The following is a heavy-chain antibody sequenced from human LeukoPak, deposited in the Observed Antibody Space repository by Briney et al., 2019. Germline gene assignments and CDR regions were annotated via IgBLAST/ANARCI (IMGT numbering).Heavy chain of an antibody. CDR2: IKQDGSEK. D-gene: IGHD2/OR15-2a*01. J-gene: IGHJ4*02. Sequence: GGSLRLSYAASGFTFSNYWMSWVRQAPGKGLEWVANIKQDGSEKHYVDSVMGRFTISTDNAKNSMDLQMNSLRAEDTAVYYCARDEPSPDSTDLDYWGQGTLVTVSS. CDR3: ARDEPSPDSTDLDY. CDR1: GFTFSNYW. V-gene: IGHV3-7*01.